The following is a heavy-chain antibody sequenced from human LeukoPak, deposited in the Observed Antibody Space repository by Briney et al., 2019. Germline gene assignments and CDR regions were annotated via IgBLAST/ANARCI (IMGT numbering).Heavy chain of an antibody. CDR2: ISASGGST. V-gene: IGHV3-23*01. J-gene: IGHJ4*02. D-gene: IGHD2-2*01. CDR1: GFTFSSYG. Sequence: QSGGSLRLSCAASGFTFSSYGMSWVRQAPGKGLEWVSAISASGGSTYYADSVKGRFTISRDNSKNTLYLQMNSLRAEDTAVYYCANAFCSWTCCYAFDYWGQGTLVTVSS. CDR3: ANAFCSWTCCYAFDY.